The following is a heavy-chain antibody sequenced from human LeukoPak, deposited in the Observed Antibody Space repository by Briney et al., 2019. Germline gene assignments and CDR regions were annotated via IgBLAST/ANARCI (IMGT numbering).Heavy chain of an antibody. CDR3: ARVRVVVVFDY. V-gene: IGHV3-30*04. CDR1: GFTFSSYA. Sequence: GGSLRPSCAASGFTFSSYAMHWVRQAPGKGLEWVAVISYDGSNKHYADSVKGRFTISRDNSKNTLYLQMNSLRAEDTAVYYCARVRVVVVFDYWGQGTLVTVSS. CDR2: ISYDGSNK. D-gene: IGHD3-22*01. J-gene: IGHJ4*02.